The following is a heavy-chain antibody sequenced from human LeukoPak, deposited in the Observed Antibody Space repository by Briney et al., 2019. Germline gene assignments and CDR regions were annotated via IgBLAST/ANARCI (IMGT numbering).Heavy chain of an antibody. J-gene: IGHJ4*02. CDR1: GFTFSSYS. Sequence: GGSLRLSCAASGFTFSSYSMNWVRQAPGKGLEWVSYISSSSSTIYYADSVEGRFTISRDNAKNSLYLQMNSLRAEDTAVYYCARKAGEFDYWGQGTLVTVSS. V-gene: IGHV3-48*01. CDR2: ISSSSSTI. CDR3: ARKAGEFDY. D-gene: IGHD3-10*01.